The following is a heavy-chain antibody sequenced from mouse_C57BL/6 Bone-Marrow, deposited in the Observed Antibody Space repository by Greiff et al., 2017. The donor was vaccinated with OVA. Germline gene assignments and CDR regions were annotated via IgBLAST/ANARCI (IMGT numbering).Heavy chain of an antibody. CDR1: GFTFSDYG. V-gene: IGHV5-17*01. Sequence: LVESGGGLVKPGGSLTLSCAASGFTFSDYGMHWVRQAPEKGLEWVAYISSGSSTIYYADKVKGRFTIPRDNAKNTLFLQMTSLRSEDTAMYYCARPLYYGSAWFAYWGQGTLVTVSA. CDR2: ISSGSSTI. CDR3: ARPLYYGSAWFAY. D-gene: IGHD1-1*01. J-gene: IGHJ3*01.